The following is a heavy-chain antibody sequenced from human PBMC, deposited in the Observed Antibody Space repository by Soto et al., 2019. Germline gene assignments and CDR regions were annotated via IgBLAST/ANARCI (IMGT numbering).Heavy chain of an antibody. V-gene: IGHV3-30*18. D-gene: IGHD6-19*01. J-gene: IGHJ4*02. CDR2: ILYDGSNK. CDR3: AKDGSRGWSNFDY. CDR1: GFIFNNNA. Sequence: QVQLVESGGGVVQPGRSLRLSCAASGFIFNNNAMHWVRQAPGKGLEWVAVILYDGSNKYYADSVKGRFTISRDNSKNTLYLEMNSLRAEGTAVYYCAKDGSRGWSNFDYWGQGTLVTVSS.